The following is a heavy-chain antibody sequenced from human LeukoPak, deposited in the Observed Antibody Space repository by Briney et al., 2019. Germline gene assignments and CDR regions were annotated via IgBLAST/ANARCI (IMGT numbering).Heavy chain of an antibody. Sequence: GGSLRLSCAASGFTVSSNYMSWVRQAPGKGLEWVSVIYSGGSTYYADSVKGRFTISRDNSKNTLYPQMNSLRAEDTAVYYCARVVPAAISSDYYYYMDVWGKGTTVTVSS. D-gene: IGHD2-2*02. J-gene: IGHJ6*03. V-gene: IGHV3-53*01. CDR2: IYSGGST. CDR3: ARVVPAAISSDYYYYMDV. CDR1: GFTVSSNY.